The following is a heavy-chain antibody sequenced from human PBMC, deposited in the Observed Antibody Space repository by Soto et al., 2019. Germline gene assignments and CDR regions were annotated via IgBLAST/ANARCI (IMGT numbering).Heavy chain of an antibody. CDR3: AGDIAGKGGYYYYGMDV. CDR2: IYYSGST. V-gene: IGHV4-59*01. CDR1: GGSISSYY. Sequence: SETLSLTCTVSGGSISSYYWSWIRQPPGKGLEWIGYIYYSGSTNYNPSLKSRVTISVDTSKNQFSLKLSSVTAADTAVYYCAGDIAGKGGYYYYGMDVWGQGTTVTVSS. D-gene: IGHD3-10*01. J-gene: IGHJ6*02.